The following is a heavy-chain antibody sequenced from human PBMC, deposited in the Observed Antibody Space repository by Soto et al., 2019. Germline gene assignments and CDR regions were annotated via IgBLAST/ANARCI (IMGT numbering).Heavy chain of an antibody. V-gene: IGHV5-10-1*01. CDR2: IDPSDSYT. Sequence: GESLKISCKGSGYSFTSYWISWVRQMPGKGLEWMGRIDPSDSYTNYSPSFQGHVTISADKSISTAYLQWSSLKASDTAMYYCARHGPLIAAAGDDAFDIWGQGTMVTVSS. CDR3: ARHGPLIAAAGDDAFDI. D-gene: IGHD6-13*01. CDR1: GYSFTSYW. J-gene: IGHJ3*02.